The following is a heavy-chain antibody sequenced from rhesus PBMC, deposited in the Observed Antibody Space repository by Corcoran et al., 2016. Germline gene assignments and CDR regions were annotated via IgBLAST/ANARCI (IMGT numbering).Heavy chain of an antibody. CDR2: IYGSSTST. Sequence: QVQLQESGPGVVKPSETLSLTCAVSGGSISDSYRWSWIRQPPGKGLEWIGYIYGSSTSTNYNTSLKSRVTISKDTSKNQFSLKLSSVTAADTAVYYCARKGRPLDYWGQGVLVTVSS. CDR1: GGSISDSYR. J-gene: IGHJ4*01. D-gene: IGHD1-44*02. CDR3: ARKGRPLDY. V-gene: IGHV4S10*01.